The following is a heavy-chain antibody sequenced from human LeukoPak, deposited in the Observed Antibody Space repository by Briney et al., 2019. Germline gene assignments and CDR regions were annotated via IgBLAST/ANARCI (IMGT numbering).Heavy chain of an antibody. Sequence: SETLSLTCTVSGGSISSYYWSWIRQPPGKGLEWIGYIYYVGSTNYNPSLNSRVTISVDTSKNQFSLKLSSVTAADTAVYYCARERYSSGWYVDYWGQGTLVTVSS. CDR2: IYYVGST. J-gene: IGHJ4*02. CDR3: ARERYSSGWYVDY. D-gene: IGHD6-19*01. V-gene: IGHV4-59*01. CDR1: GGSISSYY.